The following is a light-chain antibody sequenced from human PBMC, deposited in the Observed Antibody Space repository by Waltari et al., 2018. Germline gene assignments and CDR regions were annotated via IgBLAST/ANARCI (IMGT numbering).Light chain of an antibody. J-gene: IGKJ5*01. V-gene: IGKV3-20*01. CDR2: AAS. CDR1: QSISSTY. Sequence: EIVLTQSPGTLSLSPGERATLSCRASQSISSTYLAWYQQQPCQAPSLLIYAASSRATGFPDRYSGSGSGTDFTLTINRLEPEDFAVYYCQQSDTSSVTFGQGTRLEIK. CDR3: QQSDTSSVT.